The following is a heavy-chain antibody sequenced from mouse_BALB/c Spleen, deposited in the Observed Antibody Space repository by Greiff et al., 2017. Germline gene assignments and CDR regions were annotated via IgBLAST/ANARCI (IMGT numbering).Heavy chain of an antibody. CDR1: GYSITSYYA. D-gene: IGHD2-4*01. J-gene: IGHJ3*01. CDR2: ISYSGST. Sequence: EVQLQESGPGLVKPSQSLSLTCTVTGYSITSYYAWNCIRKFPGNTLEWLGYISYSGSTSYNPSLKSRISITRDTSKNQFFLQLNSVTTEDTATYYCAREVVYYDYVFAYWGQGTRDTVSA. CDR3: AREVVYYDYVFAY. V-gene: IGHV3-2*02.